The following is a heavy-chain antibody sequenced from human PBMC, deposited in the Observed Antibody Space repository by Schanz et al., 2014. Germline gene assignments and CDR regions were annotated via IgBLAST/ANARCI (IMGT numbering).Heavy chain of an antibody. CDR1: GFTLSSYA. Sequence: VQLVESGGGVVQPGRSLRLSCAAYGFTLSSYAMHWVRQAPGKGLEWVSAISGSGGSTYYADSVKGRFTISRDNSKNTLYLQMNSLRAGDTAVYYCARGTDWNLHYWGQGALVTVSS. CDR2: ISGSGGST. J-gene: IGHJ4*02. V-gene: IGHV3-23*04. CDR3: ARGTDWNLHY. D-gene: IGHD1-1*01.